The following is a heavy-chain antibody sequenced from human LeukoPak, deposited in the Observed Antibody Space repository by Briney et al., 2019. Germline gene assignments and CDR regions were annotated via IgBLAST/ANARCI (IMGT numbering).Heavy chain of an antibody. J-gene: IGHJ4*02. Sequence: PGGSLRLSCAASGFTFSGSGIPWVRQASGKGLEWVGRIRTKANNYATAYAASVKGRFTISRDDSKNTAYLQMNSLKTEDTSMYYCANEYTGYDYVFDYWGQGTLVTVSS. CDR2: IRTKANNYAT. CDR3: ANEYTGYDYVFDY. V-gene: IGHV3-73*01. D-gene: IGHD5-12*01. CDR1: GFTFSGSG.